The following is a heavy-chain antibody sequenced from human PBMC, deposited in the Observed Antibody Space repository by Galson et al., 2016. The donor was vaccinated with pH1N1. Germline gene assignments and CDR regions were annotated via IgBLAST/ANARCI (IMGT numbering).Heavy chain of an antibody. CDR2: IDWDDDK. Sequence: PALVKPTQTLTLTCTFSGFSLSTSGMCVSWIRQPPGKALEWLALIDWDDDKYYSTSLKTRLTISKDTSKNQVVLTMTNMDPLDTATYYCARLDYGDYSGYFEYWGQGTLGTVSS. J-gene: IGHJ4*02. V-gene: IGHV2-70*01. CDR1: GFSLSTSGMC. CDR3: ARLDYGDYSGYFEY. D-gene: IGHD4-17*01.